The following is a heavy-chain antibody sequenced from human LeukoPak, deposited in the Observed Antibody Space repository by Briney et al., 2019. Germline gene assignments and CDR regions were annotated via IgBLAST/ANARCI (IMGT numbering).Heavy chain of an antibody. CDR1: GGPISSGDYY. J-gene: IGHJ4*02. Sequence: SETLSLTCTVSGGPISSGDYYWSWIRQPPGKGLEWIGYIYYSGSTYYNPSLKSRVTISVDTPKNQFSLKLSSVTAADTAVYYCAREGREYYYDSSGYFSTRIRNDYWGQGTLVTVSS. CDR2: IYYSGST. V-gene: IGHV4-30-4*01. D-gene: IGHD3-22*01. CDR3: AREGREYYYDSSGYFSTRIRNDY.